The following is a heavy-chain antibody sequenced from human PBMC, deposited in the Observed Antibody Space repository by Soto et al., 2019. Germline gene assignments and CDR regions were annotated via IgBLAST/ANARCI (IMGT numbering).Heavy chain of an antibody. CDR2: IFNTGST. Sequence: SETLSLTCTVSGGSISSSSYYWGWIRQPPGKGLEWIGSIFNTGSTVYNPTLKSRVTISVDRSKNQLSLSLRSMTATDTADYFCARGVRMVRGIIIGVFFEEWGQGSRVTVSS. CDR3: ARGVRMVRGIIIGVFFEE. D-gene: IGHD3-10*01. V-gene: IGHV4-39*07. CDR1: GGSISSSSYY. J-gene: IGHJ1*01.